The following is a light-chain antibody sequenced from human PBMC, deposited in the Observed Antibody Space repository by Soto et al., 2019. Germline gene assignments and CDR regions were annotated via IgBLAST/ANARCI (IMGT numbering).Light chain of an antibody. J-gene: IGKJ5*01. CDR1: QSVTSTY. V-gene: IGKV3D-20*02. Sequence: EIVLTQSPGTLSLSPEERATLSCRASQSVTSTYLAWYQQKPGQAPRLLIYLASNRATGIPARFSGSGSGTDFTLTISSLEPEDFAVYYCQQRSNWSFTFGQGTRLEIK. CDR3: QQRSNWSFT. CDR2: LAS.